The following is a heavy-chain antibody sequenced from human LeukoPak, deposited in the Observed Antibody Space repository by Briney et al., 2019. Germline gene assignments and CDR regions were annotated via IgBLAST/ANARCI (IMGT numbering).Heavy chain of an antibody. D-gene: IGHD5-18*01. Sequence: QPGGSLRLSCAASGFTFSSYGMHWVRQAPGKGLEWVAVIWYDGSNKYYADSVKGRFTISRDNSKNTLYLQMNSLRAEDTAVYYCGRLGYTYGPFDNWGQGTLVTVSS. CDR1: GFTFSSYG. J-gene: IGHJ4*02. CDR3: GRLGYTYGPFDN. CDR2: IWYDGSNK. V-gene: IGHV3-33*01.